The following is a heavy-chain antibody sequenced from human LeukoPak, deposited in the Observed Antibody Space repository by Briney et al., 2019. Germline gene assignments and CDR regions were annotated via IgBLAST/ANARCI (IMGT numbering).Heavy chain of an antibody. CDR3: ARGELGDSSGFSFFDY. CDR1: RGTFSSYG. J-gene: IGHJ4*02. CDR2: VIAIFGRV. Sequence: ASVKVSCKASRGTFSSYGISWVRQAPGQGLEWMGGVIAIFGRVKYGQKFQGRATITTDESTSTAYMELSSLTSEDTGVYYCARGELGDSSGFSFFDYWGQGTLVTVSS. D-gene: IGHD3-22*01. V-gene: IGHV1-69*05.